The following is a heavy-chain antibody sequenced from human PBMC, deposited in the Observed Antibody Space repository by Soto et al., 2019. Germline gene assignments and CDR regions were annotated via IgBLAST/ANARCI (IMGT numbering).Heavy chain of an antibody. CDR3: ARAPGYDHYHYYGMDV. D-gene: IGHD3-3*01. CDR1: GDSVSSNSAA. J-gene: IGHJ6*02. CDR2: TYYRSKWYN. V-gene: IGHV6-1*01. Sequence: QVQLQQSGPGLVKPSQTLSLTCAISGDSVSSNSAAWNWIRQSPSRGLEWLGRTYYRSKWYNDYAVSVNIRITINPDTSKNQFSLQMNSVTPEDTAVYYCARAPGYDHYHYYGMDVWGQGTTVTVSS.